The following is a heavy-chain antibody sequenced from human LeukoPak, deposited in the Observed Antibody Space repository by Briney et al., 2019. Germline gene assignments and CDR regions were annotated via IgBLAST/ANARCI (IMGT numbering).Heavy chain of an antibody. CDR1: GGSVSSGGYY. D-gene: IGHD3-16*02. J-gene: IGHJ4*02. CDR3: PRSSRLGQLSLGY. CDR2: ISDRGRT. Sequence: TLSLTCTVSGGSVSSGGYYWSWIRQHPQKGLEWIGYISDRGRTYYNPSLMSRLTISVDTSKNQFSLRLTSVTAADTAVYYCPRSSRLGQLSLGYWGQGTLVTVSS. V-gene: IGHV4-31*03.